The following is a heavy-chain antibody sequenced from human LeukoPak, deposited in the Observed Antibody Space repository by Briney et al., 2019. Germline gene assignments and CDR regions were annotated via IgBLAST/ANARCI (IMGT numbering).Heavy chain of an antibody. CDR3: AKDTPLFYHYYGIDV. J-gene: IGHJ6*02. CDR2: ISGAGTIT. CDR1: GLDLDAYA. Sequence: GGSLRLSCAASGLDLDAYAMHWVRQAPGEGLEWVSLISGAGTITYYADSVKRRFTISRDNSENSLFLEMNSLRSEDTALYYCAKDTPLFYHYYGIDVWGQGTTVTVSS. V-gene: IGHV3-43*02.